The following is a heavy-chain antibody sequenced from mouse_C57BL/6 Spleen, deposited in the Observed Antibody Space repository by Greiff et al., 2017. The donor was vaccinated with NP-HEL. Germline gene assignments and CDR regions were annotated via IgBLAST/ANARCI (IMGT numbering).Heavy chain of an antibody. V-gene: IGHV2-5*01. J-gene: IGHJ4*01. CDR1: GFSLTSYG. CDR2: IWRGGST. CDR3: AKNYYYGSSPHYYAMDY. D-gene: IGHD1-1*01. Sequence: VMLVESGPGLVQPSQSLSITCTVSGFSLTSYGVHWVRQSPGKGLEWLGVIWRGGSTDYNAAFMSRLSITKDNSKSQVFFKMNSLQADDTAIYYCAKNYYYGSSPHYYAMDYWGQGTSVTVSS.